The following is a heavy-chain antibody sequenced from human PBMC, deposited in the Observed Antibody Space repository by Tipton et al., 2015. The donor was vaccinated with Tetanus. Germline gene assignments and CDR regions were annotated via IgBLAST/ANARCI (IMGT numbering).Heavy chain of an antibody. J-gene: IGHJ4*02. D-gene: IGHD1-14*01. CDR2: ISNSGRT. CDR1: GGSISGSSYY. CDR3: ARGTGDY. V-gene: IGHV4-39*07. Sequence: TLSLTCTVSGGSISGSSYYWGWIRQPPGKGLEWLAYISNSGRTNSNYSLKSRIAISRDTSKNQFSLRLSSVTAADSAVYYCARGTGDYWGQGTLVTVSS.